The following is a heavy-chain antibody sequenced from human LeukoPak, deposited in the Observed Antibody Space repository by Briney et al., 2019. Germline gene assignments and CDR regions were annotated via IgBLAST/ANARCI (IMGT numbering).Heavy chain of an antibody. CDR1: GGSISSSY. Sequence: SETLSLTCTVSGGSISSSYWSWIRQPPGKGLEWIGYISYIGSTNYNPSLKSRVTVSVDTSRNQFSLKLSSVTAADTAVYYCARGRDFCTHWGQGTLVTVSS. D-gene: IGHD3-3*01. V-gene: IGHV4-59*08. CDR3: ARGRDFCTH. J-gene: IGHJ4*02. CDR2: ISYIGST.